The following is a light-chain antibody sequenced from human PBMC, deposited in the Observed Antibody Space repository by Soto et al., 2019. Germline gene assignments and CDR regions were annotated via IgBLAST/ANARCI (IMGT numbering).Light chain of an antibody. J-gene: IGKJ4*01. CDR2: KAS. Sequence: DIKMTQSPSTLSASVGDRVTITCRASQSISSWLAWYQQKPGKAPKLLMYKASNLESGVTSRFSGSGSGTEFTLTISSLQPDDFATYHCQQYNDYPLTFGGGTKVEIK. CDR3: QQYNDYPLT. CDR1: QSISSW. V-gene: IGKV1-5*03.